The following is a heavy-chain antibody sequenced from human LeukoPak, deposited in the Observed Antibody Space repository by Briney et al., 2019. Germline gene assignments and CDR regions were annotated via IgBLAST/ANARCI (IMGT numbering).Heavy chain of an antibody. J-gene: IGHJ4*02. CDR3: ARLIGLGEVSPYFDF. D-gene: IGHD3-16*02. CDR1: GGSLTSSFY. V-gene: IGHV4-61*01. CDR2: IYTSGGT. Sequence: SETLSLTCTVSGGSLTSSFYWSWIRQSPGKGLEWIGYIYTSGGTTYNPSLKSRLTISADTSKNQFSLNLTSVTAADTAVYYCARLIGLGEVSPYFDFWGQGRLVTVSS.